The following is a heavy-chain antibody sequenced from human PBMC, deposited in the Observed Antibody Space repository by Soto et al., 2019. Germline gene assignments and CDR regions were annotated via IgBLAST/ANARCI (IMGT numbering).Heavy chain of an antibody. J-gene: IGHJ5*02. CDR1: GFTFSDYA. V-gene: IGHV3-23*01. Sequence: PGGSLRLSCAAAGFTFSDYAMNWVRQAPGKGLEWVSAISGSGANTYYADSVKGRFTISRDNSKNMFYLQMNSLRDEDTSVYYCANGRFLEWLLPDNWFDPWGQGTLVTVSS. D-gene: IGHD3-3*01. CDR2: ISGSGANT. CDR3: ANGRFLEWLLPDNWFDP.